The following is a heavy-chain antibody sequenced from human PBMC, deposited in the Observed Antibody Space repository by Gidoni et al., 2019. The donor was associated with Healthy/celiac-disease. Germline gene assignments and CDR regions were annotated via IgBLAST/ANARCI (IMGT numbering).Heavy chain of an antibody. Sequence: EVQLVETGGGLIQPGGSLSLSCAPSGFTVSSNYMSWVRQAPGRGLEWVSVIYSGGSTYYSDSGKVRFTIARDNSKNTLYLQMNSLRAEDTAVYYCARDIYGDHYYYMDVWGKGTTVTVSS. J-gene: IGHJ6*03. D-gene: IGHD4-17*01. CDR2: IYSGGST. CDR3: ARDIYGDHYYYMDV. CDR1: GFTVSSNY. V-gene: IGHV3-53*02.